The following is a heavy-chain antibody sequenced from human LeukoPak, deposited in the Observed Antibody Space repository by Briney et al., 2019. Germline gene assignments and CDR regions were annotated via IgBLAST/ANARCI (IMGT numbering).Heavy chain of an antibody. J-gene: IGHJ5*02. Sequence: SETLSLTCTVSGGSISSYYWSWIRQPPGKGLEWIGYIYYSGSTNYNPSLKSRVTISVDTSKNQFSLKLSSVTAADTAVYYCASLGGYCSSTSCYNWFDPWGQGTLVTVSS. D-gene: IGHD2-2*01. CDR2: IYYSGST. CDR1: GGSISSYY. CDR3: ASLGGYCSSTSCYNWFDP. V-gene: IGHV4-59*01.